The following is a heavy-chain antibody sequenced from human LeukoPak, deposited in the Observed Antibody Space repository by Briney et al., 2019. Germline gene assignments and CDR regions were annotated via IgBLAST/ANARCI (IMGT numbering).Heavy chain of an antibody. CDR2: INPNSGGT. D-gene: IGHD3-10*01. Sequence: ASVKVSCKASGYTFTGYYMHWVRQAPGQGLEWMGWINPNSGGTNYAQKFQGRVTMTRDTSTSTAYMELSRLRSDDTAVYYCAREGDRGVTAFDIWGQGTMVTVSS. V-gene: IGHV1-2*02. CDR1: GYTFTGYY. CDR3: AREGDRGVTAFDI. J-gene: IGHJ3*02.